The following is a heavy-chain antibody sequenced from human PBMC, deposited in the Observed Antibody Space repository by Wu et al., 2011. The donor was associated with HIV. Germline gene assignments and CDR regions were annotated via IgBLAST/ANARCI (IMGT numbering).Heavy chain of an antibody. J-gene: IGHJ6*02. CDR2: IIPIFGTA. CDR1: GGTFSSYA. D-gene: IGHD2-21*02. CDR3: ARERQRLKYSYYNGMDV. Sequence: QVQLVQSGAEVKKPGSSVKVSCKASGGTFSSYAISWVRQAPGQGLEWMGGIIPIFGTANYAQKFQGRVTITSDESTRTAYMELRGLRSEDTAVYFCARERQRLKYSYYNGMDVWGLGTTVIVS. V-gene: IGHV1-69*05.